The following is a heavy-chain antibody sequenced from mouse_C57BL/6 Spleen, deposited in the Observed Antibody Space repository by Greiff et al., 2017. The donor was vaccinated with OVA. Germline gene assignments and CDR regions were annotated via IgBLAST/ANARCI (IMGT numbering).Heavy chain of an antibody. Sequence: EVQLQQSGPGLVKPSRSLSLTCSVTGYSITSGYYWNWIRQFPGNKLEWMGYISYDGSNNYNPSLKNRISITRDTSKNQFFLKLNSLTTEDTATYYCARGPPHSSSYAMDYWGQGTSVTVSS. V-gene: IGHV3-6*01. J-gene: IGHJ4*01. CDR3: ARGPPHSSSYAMDY. CDR1: GYSITSGYY. CDR2: ISYDGSN.